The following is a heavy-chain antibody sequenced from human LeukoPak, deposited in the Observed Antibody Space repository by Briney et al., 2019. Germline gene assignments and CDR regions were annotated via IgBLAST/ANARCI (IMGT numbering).Heavy chain of an antibody. CDR1: GYTFTSYG. V-gene: IGHV1-18*01. Sequence: ASVKVSCKASGYTFTSYGISWVRQAPGQGLEWMGWISAYNGNTNYAQKLQGRVTMTTDTSTSTAYMELRSLRSDDTAVYYCATGHGSGSKNYYYYYYMDVWGKGTTVTVSS. CDR3: ATGHGSGSKNYYYYYYMDV. CDR2: ISAYNGNT. J-gene: IGHJ6*03. D-gene: IGHD3-10*01.